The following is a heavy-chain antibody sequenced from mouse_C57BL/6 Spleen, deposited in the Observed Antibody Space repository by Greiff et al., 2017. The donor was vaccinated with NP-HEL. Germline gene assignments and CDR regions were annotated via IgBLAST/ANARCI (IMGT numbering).Heavy chain of an antibody. CDR3: ARDYYYGSTFLDY. D-gene: IGHD1-1*01. V-gene: IGHV1-26*01. Sequence: EVQLQQSGPELVKPGASVKISCKASGYTFTDYYMNWVKQSHGKSLEWIGDINPNNGGTSYNQKFKGKATLTVDKSSSTAYMELRSLTSEDSAVYFCARDYYYGSTFLDYWGQGTTLTVSS. CDR1: GYTFTDYY. J-gene: IGHJ2*01. CDR2: INPNNGGT.